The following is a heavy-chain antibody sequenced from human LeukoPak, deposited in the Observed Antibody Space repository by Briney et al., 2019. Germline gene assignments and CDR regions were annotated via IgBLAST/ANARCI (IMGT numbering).Heavy chain of an antibody. CDR3: ARLNKPGWFDP. CDR2: IFYTGST. CDR1: GGSISSSNYY. D-gene: IGHD1-14*01. V-gene: IGHV4-39*01. Sequence: SETLSLTCTVSGGSISSSNYYWAWIRQPPGKGLEWIANIFYTGSTYYNPSLKSRVTISVDTSKNQFSLRLSSVTATDTAVYYCARLNKPGWFDPWGQGTLVTVSS. J-gene: IGHJ5*02.